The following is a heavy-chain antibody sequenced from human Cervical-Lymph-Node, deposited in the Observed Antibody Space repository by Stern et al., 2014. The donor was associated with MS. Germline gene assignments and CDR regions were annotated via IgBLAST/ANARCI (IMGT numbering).Heavy chain of an antibody. Sequence: VQLVQSGAEVKKPGASVKVSCKASGYTFTSYYMHWVRQAPGQGLEWMGIINPSGGSTSYAQKFQGRVTLTRDTSTSTVYMELSSLRSEDTAVYYCARGLSIAARRGGYFDYWGQGALVTVSS. CDR1: GYTFTSYY. CDR3: ARGLSIAARRGGYFDY. D-gene: IGHD6-6*01. V-gene: IGHV1-46*01. CDR2: INPSGGST. J-gene: IGHJ4*02.